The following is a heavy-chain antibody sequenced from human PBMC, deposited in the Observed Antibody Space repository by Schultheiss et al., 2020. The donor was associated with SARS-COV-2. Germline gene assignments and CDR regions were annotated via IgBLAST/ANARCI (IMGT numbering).Heavy chain of an antibody. Sequence: GGSLRLSCAASGFTFSNYAMHWVRQAPGKGLEWVAVISYDGSNKYYADSVKGRFTISRDNSKNTLYLQMNNLRAEDTAVYYCARVAWELGDAFDIWGQGTMVTVSS. CDR1: GFTFSNYA. J-gene: IGHJ3*02. CDR3: ARVAWELGDAFDI. CDR2: ISYDGSNK. D-gene: IGHD1-26*01. V-gene: IGHV3-30*07.